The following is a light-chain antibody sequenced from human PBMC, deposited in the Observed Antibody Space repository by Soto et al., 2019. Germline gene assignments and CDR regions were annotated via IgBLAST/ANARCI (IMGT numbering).Light chain of an antibody. J-gene: IGKJ1*01. Sequence: DIQMTQSPSTLSASVGDRVTISCRASQSISSWMAWYQQKPGKAPKLLIYDASSLESGVPSRFSGSGFGAEVTLTISSLQADDFATYYCQQYNSYSPWTFGQGTKVEIK. V-gene: IGKV1-5*01. CDR3: QQYNSYSPWT. CDR2: DAS. CDR1: QSISSW.